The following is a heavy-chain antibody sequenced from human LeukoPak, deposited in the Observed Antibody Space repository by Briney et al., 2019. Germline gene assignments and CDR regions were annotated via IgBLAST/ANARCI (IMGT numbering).Heavy chain of an antibody. CDR1: GFTFSSYW. V-gene: IGHV3-7*05. D-gene: IGHD4-17*01. Sequence: GGSLRLSCAASGFTFSSYWMSCGRQAPGKGLEWVATIKQDGSQKEYADSVKGRFTISRDNAKNSLYLQMNSLRAEDTAVYYCARDPTVTNFHDAFDIWGQGTMVTVSS. CDR3: ARDPTVTNFHDAFDI. CDR2: IKQDGSQK. J-gene: IGHJ3*02.